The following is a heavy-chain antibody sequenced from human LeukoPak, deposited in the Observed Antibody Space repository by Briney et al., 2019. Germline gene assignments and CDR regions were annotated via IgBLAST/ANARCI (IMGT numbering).Heavy chain of an antibody. V-gene: IGHV4-59*11. J-gene: IGHJ6*03. CDR1: GGSISDHY. Sequence: SETLSLTCTLSGGSISDHYWTWIRQPPGRGLEWVGCINHSGSTKYNPSLNSRVGVSVDPSKNVFSLKLTSVTAADTAVYYCARADSGWSSAYYYFYMDVWGKGTTVTVSS. D-gene: IGHD6-19*01. CDR3: ARADSGWSSAYYYFYMDV. CDR2: INHSGST.